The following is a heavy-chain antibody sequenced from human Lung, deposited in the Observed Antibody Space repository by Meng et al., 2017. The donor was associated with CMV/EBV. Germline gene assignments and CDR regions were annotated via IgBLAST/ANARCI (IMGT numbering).Heavy chain of an antibody. J-gene: IGHJ6*02. Sequence: SVXVSXKASGGTFNSYSISWVRQAPGQGLEWMGGSIPMYTTVNYAQKYQGRVTITTDESASTAYMGLSSLRSEDTGVYYCVRNCSVASCYDFYYYGMDVWXRGTXVTVSS. CDR3: VRNCSVASCYDFYYYGMDV. V-gene: IGHV1-69*05. CDR1: GGTFNSYS. D-gene: IGHD2-2*01. CDR2: SIPMYTTV.